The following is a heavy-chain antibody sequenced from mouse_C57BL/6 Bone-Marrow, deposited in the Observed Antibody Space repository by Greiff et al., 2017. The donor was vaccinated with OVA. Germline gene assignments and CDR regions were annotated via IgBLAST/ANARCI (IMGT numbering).Heavy chain of an antibody. V-gene: IGHV1-53*01. D-gene: IGHD1-1*01. CDR1: GYTFTSYW. CDR2: INPSNGGT. Sequence: QVQLQQPGTDLVKPGASVKLSCKASGYTFTSYWMHWVKQRPGQGLEWIGNINPSNGGTNYNEKFKRKATLTVAKTSSTAYMLLSSLTSEDSAVYYCARTTVVATNFDYWGQGTTLTVSS. J-gene: IGHJ2*01. CDR3: ARTTVVATNFDY.